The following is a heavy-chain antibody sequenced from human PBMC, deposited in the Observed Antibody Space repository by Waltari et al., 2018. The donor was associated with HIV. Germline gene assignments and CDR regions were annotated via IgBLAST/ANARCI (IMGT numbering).Heavy chain of an antibody. Sequence: EGQLVESGGGLVQPGGSLRLSCAASGFTFSRYWMSWVRQAPGKGLEWVANIKQDGSEKYYVDSVKGQFTISRDNAKNSLYLQMNSLRAEDTAVYFCARRRGSYCLDYWGQGTLVTVSS. CDR2: IKQDGSEK. CDR3: ARRRGSYCLDY. V-gene: IGHV3-7*01. D-gene: IGHD1-26*01. CDR1: GFTFSRYW. J-gene: IGHJ4*02.